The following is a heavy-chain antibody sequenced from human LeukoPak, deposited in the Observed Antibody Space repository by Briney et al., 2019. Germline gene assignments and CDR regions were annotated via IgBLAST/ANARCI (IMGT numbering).Heavy chain of an antibody. J-gene: IGHJ4*02. D-gene: IGHD6-13*01. CDR1: GFTFSGYW. Sequence: GGSLRLSCAASGFTFSGYWMSWLRQAPGKGLEWVSYISRSGDYTNYADSVKGRFTISRDNAKNSLYLQMNSLRAEDTAVYYCATAAAGLSDYWGQGTLVTVSS. CDR2: ISRSGDYT. V-gene: IGHV3-11*05. CDR3: ATAAAGLSDY.